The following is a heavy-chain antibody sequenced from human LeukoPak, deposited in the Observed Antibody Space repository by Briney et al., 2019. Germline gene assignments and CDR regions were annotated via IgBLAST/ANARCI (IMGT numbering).Heavy chain of an antibody. J-gene: IGHJ6*03. CDR3: ARDEDNSGRYYYYMDV. D-gene: IGHD3-22*01. Sequence: SETLSLTCTVSGGSVSSGTYYWNWIRQPPGKGLEWIGYIYHSESTNYNPSLKSRATISVDTSKNQFSLKLSYVTAADTAVYYCARDEDNSGRYYYYMDVWGKGTTVTVSS. V-gene: IGHV4-61*01. CDR2: IYHSEST. CDR1: GGSVSSGTYY.